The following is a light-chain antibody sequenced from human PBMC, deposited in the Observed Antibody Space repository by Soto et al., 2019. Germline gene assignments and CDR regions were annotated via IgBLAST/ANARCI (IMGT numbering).Light chain of an antibody. CDR2: KTS. CDR3: QQWSLYSWT. Sequence: DIQMTQSPSTLPASVGDRVAITCRASQSISTWLAWYQQKPGKVPSLLIYKTSTLEDGVPSRFSGTGSGTDFTLTIYNLQPDDVATYYCQQWSLYSWTFGQGTKVDIK. V-gene: IGKV1-5*03. CDR1: QSISTW. J-gene: IGKJ1*01.